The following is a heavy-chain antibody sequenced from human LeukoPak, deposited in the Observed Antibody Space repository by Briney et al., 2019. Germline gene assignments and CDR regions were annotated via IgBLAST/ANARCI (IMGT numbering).Heavy chain of an antibody. CDR1: GGTFSSYA. Sequence: SVKVSCKASGGTFSSYAISWVRQAPGQGLEWMGRIIPILGIANYAQKFQGRVTITADKSTSTAYMELSSLRSEDTAAYYCARTYYGSGSYYNYYYYGMDVWGQGTTVTVSS. J-gene: IGHJ6*02. V-gene: IGHV1-69*04. D-gene: IGHD3-10*01. CDR3: ARTYYGSGSYYNYYYYGMDV. CDR2: IIPILGIA.